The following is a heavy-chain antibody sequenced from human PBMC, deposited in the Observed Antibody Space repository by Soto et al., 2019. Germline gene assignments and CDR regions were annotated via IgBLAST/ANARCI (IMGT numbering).Heavy chain of an antibody. CDR3: TRAQFELGPYCGLDV. D-gene: IGHD1-7*01. J-gene: IGHJ6*02. Sequence: QVHLVQSGAEVKQPGASVRVSCKASGYTFTNYDITWVRQATGQGLEWMGWMNPDSGNTGSPQKFQGRVTMTVNTPRNTAYMAATSLRAADTADYYCTRAQFELGPYCGLDVGGQGTTVTVSS. CDR1: GYTFTNYD. CDR2: MNPDSGNT. V-gene: IGHV1-8*01.